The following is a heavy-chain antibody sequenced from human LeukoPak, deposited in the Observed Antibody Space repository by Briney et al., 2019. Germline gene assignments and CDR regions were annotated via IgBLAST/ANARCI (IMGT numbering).Heavy chain of an antibody. D-gene: IGHD2-2*01. V-gene: IGHV3-23*01. CDR1: GFTFSSYA. CDR2: ISGSGGST. CDR3: AKSAACSSTSCAMGDAFDI. J-gene: IGHJ3*02. Sequence: GGSLRLSCAASGFTFSSYAMSWVRQAPGKGLVWVSAISGSGGSTYYADSVKGRFTISRDNSKNTLYLQMNSLRAEDTAVYYCAKSAACSSTSCAMGDAFDIWGQGTMVTVSS.